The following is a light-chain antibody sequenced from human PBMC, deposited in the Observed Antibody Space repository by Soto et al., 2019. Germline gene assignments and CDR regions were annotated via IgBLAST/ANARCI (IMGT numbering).Light chain of an antibody. Sequence: EIVLTQSPGTLSLSPGERATLSCRASQSISSSYLAWYQQKPGQAPRLLIYAASSRATGIPERFSGSGSGTDFTLTISRLEPEDFAMYYCQQYGSSSFTFGQGTQLEIK. CDR2: AAS. CDR3: QQYGSSSFT. J-gene: IGKJ2*01. CDR1: QSISSSY. V-gene: IGKV3-20*01.